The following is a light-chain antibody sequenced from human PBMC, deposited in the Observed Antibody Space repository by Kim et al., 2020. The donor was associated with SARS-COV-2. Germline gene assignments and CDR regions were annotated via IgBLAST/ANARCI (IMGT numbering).Light chain of an antibody. J-gene: IGLJ3*02. Sequence: GGTVTLTGSCITGAVNSDYYPNWFQQKPGQAPRALIFSTSLKYSWTPARFSGSLLGGKAALTVSGVQPEDEADYYCLLYYGTTQGVFGGGTQLTVL. V-gene: IGLV7-43*01. CDR1: TGAVNSDYY. CDR2: STS. CDR3: LLYYGTTQGV.